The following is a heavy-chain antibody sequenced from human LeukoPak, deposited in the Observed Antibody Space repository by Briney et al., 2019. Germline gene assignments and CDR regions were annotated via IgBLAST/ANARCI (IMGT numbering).Heavy chain of an antibody. Sequence: GRSLRLSCAASGFTFSSYGMHRVRQAPGKGLEWVAVISYDGSNKYYADSVKGRFTIFRDNSKNTLYLQMNSLRAEDTAVYYCAKDRSSNYYDSSGYPDYWGQGTLVTVSS. V-gene: IGHV3-30*18. CDR3: AKDRSSNYYDSSGYPDY. CDR2: ISYDGSNK. J-gene: IGHJ4*02. D-gene: IGHD3-22*01. CDR1: GFTFSSYG.